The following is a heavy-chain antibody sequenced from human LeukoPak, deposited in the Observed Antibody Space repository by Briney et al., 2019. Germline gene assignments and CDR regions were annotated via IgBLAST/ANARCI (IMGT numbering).Heavy chain of an antibody. Sequence: GGSLRLSCVASGFTFSNYAMHWVRQAPGPGLEYVSAINTNGGTTYYANSVKGRFTISRDNSKNTVYLQMGSLRAEDMAVYYCVRTSGSLDYWGQGTLVTVSS. CDR3: VRTSGSLDY. CDR1: GFTFSNYA. J-gene: IGHJ4*02. D-gene: IGHD1-26*01. V-gene: IGHV3-64*01. CDR2: INTNGGTT.